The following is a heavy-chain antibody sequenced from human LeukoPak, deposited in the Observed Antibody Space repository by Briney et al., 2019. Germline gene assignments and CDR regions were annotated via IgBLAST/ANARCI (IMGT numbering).Heavy chain of an antibody. V-gene: IGHV1-18*04. CDR2: ISAYNGNT. J-gene: IGHJ5*02. Sequence: AALRVSSTASGYTFTVYGISRVRQAPGQGLGWMGWISAYNGNTNYAQKLQGRVTITTDTSTSTAYMELRSLRSDDTAVYYCARDPGDIVVVPAAIGIWFDPWGQGTLVTVSS. CDR3: ARDPGDIVVVPAAIGIWFDP. CDR1: GYTFTVYG. D-gene: IGHD2-2*01.